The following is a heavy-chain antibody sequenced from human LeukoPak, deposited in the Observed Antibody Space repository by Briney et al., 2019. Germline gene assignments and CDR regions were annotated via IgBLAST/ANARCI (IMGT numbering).Heavy chain of an antibody. CDR1: GFTFSNYW. CDR3: ARARFLEWDYFDY. J-gene: IGHJ4*02. CDR2: IKQDGSEK. D-gene: IGHD3-3*01. V-gene: IGHV3-7*01. Sequence: PGGSLRLSCAASGFTFSNYWMSWVRQAPGKGLEWVANIKQDGSEKYYVDSVKGRFTISRDNAKNSLYLQMNSLRAEDTAVYYCARARFLEWDYFDYWGQGTLVTVSS.